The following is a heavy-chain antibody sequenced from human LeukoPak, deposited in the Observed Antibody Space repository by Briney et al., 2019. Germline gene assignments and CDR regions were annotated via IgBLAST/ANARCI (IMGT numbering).Heavy chain of an antibody. Sequence: PSETLSLTCTVSGGSNSSSSYYWGWIPQPPAKGLEWIGCMHYSGSIYYNPSLKSRVTISVDTSKSQFSLKLSSVNAADTAVYYCARHSIDSSGYSLDAFDIWGQGTMVTVSS. J-gene: IGHJ3*02. D-gene: IGHD3-22*01. V-gene: IGHV4-39*01. CDR3: ARHSIDSSGYSLDAFDI. CDR2: MHYSGSI. CDR1: GGSNSSSSYY.